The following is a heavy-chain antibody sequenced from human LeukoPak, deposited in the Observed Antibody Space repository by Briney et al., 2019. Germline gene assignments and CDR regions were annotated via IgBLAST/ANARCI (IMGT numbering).Heavy chain of an antibody. CDR3: APSGVAAAGYFQH. CDR1: GFTFSSYW. V-gene: IGHV3-7*01. Sequence: PGGSLRLSCAASGFTFSSYWMSWVRQAPGKGLEWVANIKQDGSEKYYVDSVKGRFTISRDNAKNSLYLQMNSLRAEDTAVYYCAPSGVAAAGYFQHWGQGTLVTVSS. CDR2: IKQDGSEK. J-gene: IGHJ1*01. D-gene: IGHD6-13*01.